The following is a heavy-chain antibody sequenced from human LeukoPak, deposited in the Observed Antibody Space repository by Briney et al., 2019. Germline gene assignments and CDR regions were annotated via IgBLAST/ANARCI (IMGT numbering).Heavy chain of an antibody. CDR1: GFSLSTSGVG. V-gene: IGHV2-5*01. D-gene: IGHD3-10*01. CDR2: IYWNDDK. CDR3: AHLILNYYGSGSQRFDP. J-gene: IGHJ5*02. Sequence: SGPTLVKPTQTLTLTCTFSGFSLSTSGVGVGLIRQPPGKALEWLALIYWNDDKRYSPSLKSRLTIPKDTSKNQVVLTMTNMDPVDTATYYCAHLILNYYGSGSQRFDPWGQGTLVTVSS.